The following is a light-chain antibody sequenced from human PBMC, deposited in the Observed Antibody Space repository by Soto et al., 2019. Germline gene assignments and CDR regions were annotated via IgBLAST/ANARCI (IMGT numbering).Light chain of an antibody. J-gene: IGLJ3*02. CDR1: SSNIGSNS. CDR3: AAWDDSLNGPV. Sequence: QSVLTQPPSASGTPGQRVTISCSGSSSNIGSNSVNWYQQLPGPAPKLLIYSNNQRPSGVPDRFSGSKSGTSASLAISGLQSGDEADYYCAAWDDSLNGPVFGGGTKLTVL. CDR2: SNN. V-gene: IGLV1-44*01.